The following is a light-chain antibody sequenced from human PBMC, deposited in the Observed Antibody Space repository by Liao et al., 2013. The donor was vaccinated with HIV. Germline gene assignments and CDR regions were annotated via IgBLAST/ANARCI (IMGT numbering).Light chain of an antibody. CDR3: QAWDSSVI. CDR2: QDT. V-gene: IGLV3-1*01. J-gene: IGLJ2*01. Sequence: SYDLTQPLSVSVSPGQTASITCSGDKLGDKYACWYQQKPGQSPVLVIYQDTKRPSGIPERFSGSNSGNTATLTISGTQAMDEADYYCQAWDSSVIFGGGTKLTVL. CDR1: KLGDKY.